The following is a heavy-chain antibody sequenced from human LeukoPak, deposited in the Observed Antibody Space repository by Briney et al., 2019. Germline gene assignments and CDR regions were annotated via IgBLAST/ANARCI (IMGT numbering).Heavy chain of an antibody. Sequence: GGSLRLSCAASGFTFSSYSMNWVRQAPGKRLEWVANMNIDGSEKYYADSAKGRFTISRDNARNSVYLQMNSLRVEDTAVYYCARDPVEWELLLDYWGQGTLVTVSS. CDR2: MNIDGSEK. CDR3: ARDPVEWELLLDY. CDR1: GFTFSSYS. V-gene: IGHV3-7*01. D-gene: IGHD1-26*01. J-gene: IGHJ4*02.